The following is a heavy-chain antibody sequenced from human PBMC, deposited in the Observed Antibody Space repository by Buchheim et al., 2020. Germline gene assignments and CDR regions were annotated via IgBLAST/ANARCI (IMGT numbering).Heavy chain of an antibody. CDR3: ARSGDGDYLWWYDH. D-gene: IGHD2-15*01. V-gene: IGHV3-74*01. Sequence: EVQLVESGGDLVQPGGSLRLSCATSGFTFSSYWMHWVRQAPGKGLVWVSRISSDGRSTSYADSVKGRFTISRDNAKNTLYLQMNSLRAEDTAVFYCARSGDGDYLWWYDHWGQGTL. J-gene: IGHJ4*02. CDR2: ISSDGRST. CDR1: GFTFSSYW.